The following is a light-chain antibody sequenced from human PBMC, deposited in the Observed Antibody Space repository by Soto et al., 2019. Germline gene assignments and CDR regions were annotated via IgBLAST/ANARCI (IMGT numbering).Light chain of an antibody. CDR3: QQRSNWPLIT. J-gene: IGKJ5*01. CDR1: QTVSGSQ. Sequence: EIELTQSPGTLSLSPGERATLSCRASQTVSGSQLAWYQQRPGQPPRLLIFDASRRATGIPDRFSGSGSGTDFSLTISRLEPEDFAVYYCQQRSNWPLITFGQGTRLEIK. CDR2: DAS. V-gene: IGKV3D-20*02.